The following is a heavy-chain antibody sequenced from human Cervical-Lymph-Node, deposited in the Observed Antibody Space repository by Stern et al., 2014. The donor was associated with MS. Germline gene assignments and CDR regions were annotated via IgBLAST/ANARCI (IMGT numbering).Heavy chain of an antibody. D-gene: IGHD1-1*01. Sequence: QVQLVECGPEVKKPGASVRVSCKASGYIFLRHGINWVRQAPGQGLEWMGWISPYNGDTTYAQRFQGRVTMTQDTSTRTAYMELRSLRSDDTAIYYCARDWSVSPGAPLRYWGQGPLVTVSS. CDR1: GYIFLRHG. CDR2: ISPYNGDT. CDR3: ARDWSVSPGAPLRY. V-gene: IGHV1-18*01. J-gene: IGHJ4*02.